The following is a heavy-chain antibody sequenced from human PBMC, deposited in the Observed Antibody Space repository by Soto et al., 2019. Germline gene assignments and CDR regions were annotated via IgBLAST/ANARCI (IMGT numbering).Heavy chain of an antibody. J-gene: IGHJ6*02. CDR3: ARVRGSSRPVTTSLYYYYYGMDV. CDR1: EFTCSNHG. D-gene: IGHD4-17*01. Sequence: GGPMRVPCAASEFTCSNHGMRWVSKAQGKGLEWVAVIWYDGSNKYYADSVKGRFTISRDNSKNTLYLQMNSLRAEDTAVYYCARVRGSSRPVTTSLYYYYYGMDVWGQGTTVTVSS. CDR2: IWYDGSNK. V-gene: IGHV3-33*01.